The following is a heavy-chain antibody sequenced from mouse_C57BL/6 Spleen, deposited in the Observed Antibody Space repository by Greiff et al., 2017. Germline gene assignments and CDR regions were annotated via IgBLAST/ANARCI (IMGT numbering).Heavy chain of an antibody. CDR2: INPGSGGT. J-gene: IGHJ2*01. CDR3: ARSGTHYYGSSYMDY. CDR1: GYAFTNYL. Sequence: VKLVESGAELVRPGTSVKVSCKASGYAFTNYLIEWVKQRPGQGLEWIGVINPGSGGTNYNEKFKGKATMTEDKSSSTAYMQRSSLTSEDSAVYCCARSGTHYYGSSYMDYWGQGTTLTVSS. D-gene: IGHD1-1*01. V-gene: IGHV1-54*01.